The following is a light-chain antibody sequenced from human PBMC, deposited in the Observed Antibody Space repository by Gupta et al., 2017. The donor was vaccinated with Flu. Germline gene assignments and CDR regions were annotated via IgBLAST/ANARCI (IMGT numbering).Light chain of an antibody. CDR2: LAC. Sequence: VVLTQSPVSLDVSLGERDTINCKSSESILYGSDNKNYLAWYSQKAGQPPKLLIYLACTRESGFPDRFSCSCSATNFSLTISSLQVEDVAVYYCHQYYSTKWTFGQGTKVEIK. CDR3: HQYYSTKWT. CDR1: ESILYGSDNKNY. V-gene: IGKV4-1*01. J-gene: IGKJ1*01.